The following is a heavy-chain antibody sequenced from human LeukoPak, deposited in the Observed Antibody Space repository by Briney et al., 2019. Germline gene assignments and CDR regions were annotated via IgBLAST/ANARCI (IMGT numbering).Heavy chain of an antibody. CDR1: GGSISSSSYY. Sequence: SETLSLTCTVSGGSISSSSYYWGWIRQPPGKGLEWIGSIYYSGSTYYNPSLKSRVTISVDTSKNQFSLKLSSVTAADTAVYYRARHTRHRWELLAFDYWGQGTLVTVSS. J-gene: IGHJ4*02. D-gene: IGHD1-26*01. CDR2: IYYSGST. V-gene: IGHV4-39*01. CDR3: ARHTRHRWELLAFDY.